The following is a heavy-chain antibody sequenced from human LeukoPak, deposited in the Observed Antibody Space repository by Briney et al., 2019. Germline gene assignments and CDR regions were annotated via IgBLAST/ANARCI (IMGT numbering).Heavy chain of an antibody. CDR3: AKEVVAARRYYYYGMDV. CDR1: GFTFSSYA. D-gene: IGHD6-6*01. Sequence: GGSLRLSCAASGFTFSSYAKSWVRQAPGKGLEWVSAISGSGGSTYYADSVKGRFTISRDNSKNTLYLQMNSLRAEDTAVYYCAKEVVAARRYYYYGMDVWGQGTTVTVSS. CDR2: ISGSGGST. V-gene: IGHV3-23*01. J-gene: IGHJ6*02.